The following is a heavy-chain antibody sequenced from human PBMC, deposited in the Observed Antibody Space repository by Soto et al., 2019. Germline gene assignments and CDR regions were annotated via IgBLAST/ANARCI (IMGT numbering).Heavy chain of an antibody. Sequence: EVQLLESGGGLVQPGGSLRLSCAASGFTFSSYAMSWVRQAPGKGLEWVSAISGSGGSTYYADSVKGRFTISRDNSKNTRDLQMNSLRAEDTAEYYCARAIGGTVITGDYWCQGTLVTVSS. CDR3: ARAIGGTVITGDY. CDR2: ISGSGGST. CDR1: GFTFSSYA. J-gene: IGHJ4*02. V-gene: IGHV3-23*01. D-gene: IGHD4-4*01.